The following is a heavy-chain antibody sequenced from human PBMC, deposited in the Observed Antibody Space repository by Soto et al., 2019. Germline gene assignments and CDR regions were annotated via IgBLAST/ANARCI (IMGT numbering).Heavy chain of an antibody. Sequence: VHLVESGGGLVQPGGSLRLSCAASGFTVSSKYMSWVRQAPGKGLEWVSLIQSGGPTYYADSVKGRFTISRDTSENTLHLQMDSLRAEDTAVYYCARDDVLCDGGRCYGVPLDVWGKGTRVTVSS. D-gene: IGHD2-15*01. V-gene: IGHV3-66*01. J-gene: IGHJ6*04. CDR1: GFTVSSKY. CDR3: ARDDVLCDGGRCYGVPLDV. CDR2: IQSGGPT.